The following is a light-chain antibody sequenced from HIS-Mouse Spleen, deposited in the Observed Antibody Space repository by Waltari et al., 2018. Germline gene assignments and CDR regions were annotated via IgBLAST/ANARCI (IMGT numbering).Light chain of an antibody. Sequence: EIVMSQSPATRPVSPCARATLSCRASKSVSSNLAWYQQKPGQAPRLLSYGASTRATGIPARFSGSGSGTEFTLTISSMQSEDFAVYYCQQYNNWLTFGGGTKVEIK. CDR3: QQYNNWLT. J-gene: IGKJ4*01. CDR2: GAS. CDR1: KSVSSN. V-gene: IGKV3-15*01.